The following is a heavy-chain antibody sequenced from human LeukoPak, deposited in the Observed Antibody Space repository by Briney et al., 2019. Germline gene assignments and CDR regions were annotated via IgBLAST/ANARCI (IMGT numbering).Heavy chain of an antibody. CDR3: ARPLDYGGGTGYYYYYGMDV. J-gene: IGHJ6*02. CDR2: ISSSSSYT. CDR1: GFTFGDYY. Sequence: KPGGSLRLSCAASGFTFGDYYMIWIRQAPGKGLEWVSYISSSSSYTNHADSVKGRFTISRDNAKNSLYLQMNSLRAEDTAVYYCARPLDYGGGTGYYYYYGMDVWGQGTTVTVSS. D-gene: IGHD4-23*01. V-gene: IGHV3-11*06.